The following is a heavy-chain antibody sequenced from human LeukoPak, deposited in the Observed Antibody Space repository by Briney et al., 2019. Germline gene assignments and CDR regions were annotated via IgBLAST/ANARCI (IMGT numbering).Heavy chain of an antibody. CDR3: ARDQYCSGGSCSTPTDY. D-gene: IGHD2-15*01. J-gene: IGHJ4*02. V-gene: IGHV3-33*01. Sequence: PGGSLRLSCAASGFTFSSYGMHWVRQAPGKGLEWEAVIWYDGSNKYYADSVKGRFTISRDNSKNTLYLQMNSLRAEDTAVYYCARDQYCSGGSCSTPTDYWGQGTLVTVSS. CDR2: IWYDGSNK. CDR1: GFTFSSYG.